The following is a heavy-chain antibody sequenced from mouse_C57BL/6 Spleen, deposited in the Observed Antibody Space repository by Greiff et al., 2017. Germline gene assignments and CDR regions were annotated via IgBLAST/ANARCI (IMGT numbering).Heavy chain of an antibody. D-gene: IGHD2-5*01. CDR1: GYTFTTYP. V-gene: IGHV1-47*01. CDR2: FHPYNDDT. Sequence: VQGVESGAELVKPGASVKMSCKASGYTFTTYPIEWMKQNHGKSLEWIGNFHPYNDDTKYNEKFKGKATLTVEKSSSTVYLELSRLTSDDSAVYYCAMESNYGGFAYWGQGTLVTVSA. J-gene: IGHJ3*01. CDR3: AMESNYGGFAY.